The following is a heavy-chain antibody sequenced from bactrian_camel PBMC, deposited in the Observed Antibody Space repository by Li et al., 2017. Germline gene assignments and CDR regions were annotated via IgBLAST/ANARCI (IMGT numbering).Heavy chain of an antibody. CDR2: IYTIGGRT. CDR1: GYTDGRNC. J-gene: IGHJ4*01. Sequence: QLVESGGGSVQAGGSLRLSCAASGYTDGRNCMAWFRQAPGKEREGVAAIYTIGGRTYYADSVKGRFTISQDNAKNTVYLQMNSLKPEDTAMYYCAAERSRAPKSTGFCGSDLTYWGQGTQVTVS. CDR3: AAERSRAPKSTGFCGSDLTY. V-gene: IGHV3S25*01. D-gene: IGHD5*01.